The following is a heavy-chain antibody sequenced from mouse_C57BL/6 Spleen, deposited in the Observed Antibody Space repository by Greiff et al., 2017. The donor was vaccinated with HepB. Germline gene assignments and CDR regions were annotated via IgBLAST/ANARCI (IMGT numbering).Heavy chain of an antibody. J-gene: IGHJ4*01. Sequence: QVQLKESGAELVKPGASVKLSCKASGYTFTSYWMQWVKQRPGQGLEWIGEIDPSDSYTNYNQKFKGKATLTVDTSSSTAYMQLSSLTSEDSAVYYGAGLRRDAMDYWGQGTSVTVSS. D-gene: IGHD1-1*01. CDR1: GYTFTSYW. CDR2: IDPSDSYT. CDR3: AGLRRDAMDY. V-gene: IGHV1-50*01.